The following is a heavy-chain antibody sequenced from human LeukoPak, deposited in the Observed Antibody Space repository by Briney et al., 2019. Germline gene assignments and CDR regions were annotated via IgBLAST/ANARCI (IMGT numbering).Heavy chain of an antibody. V-gene: IGHV3-21*01. Sequence: GGSLRLSCAASGFTFSSYSMNWVRQAPGKGLEWVSSIRNSSSYIYYADSVKGRFTISRDNAKNSLYLQMNSLRAEDTAVYYCARGPIENIVVVVDATALGYYFDYWGQGTLVTVSS. CDR1: GFTFSSYS. J-gene: IGHJ4*02. CDR3: ARGPIENIVVVVDATALGYYFDY. D-gene: IGHD2-15*01. CDR2: IRNSSSYI.